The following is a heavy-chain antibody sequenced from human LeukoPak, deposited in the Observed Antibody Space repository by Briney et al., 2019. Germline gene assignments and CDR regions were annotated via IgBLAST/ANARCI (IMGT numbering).Heavy chain of an antibody. CDR1: GFTFSDYY. J-gene: IGHJ4*02. Sequence: PGGSLRLSCAASGFTFSDYYMSWIRQAPGQGLEWVSYISSTGSTIYYADSVKGRFTISRDNAKNSLYLQMNSLRAEDTAVYYYARRNYYGSGRYLNYWGQGTLVTVSS. D-gene: IGHD3-10*01. V-gene: IGHV3-11*01. CDR2: ISSTGSTI. CDR3: ARRNYYGSGRYLNY.